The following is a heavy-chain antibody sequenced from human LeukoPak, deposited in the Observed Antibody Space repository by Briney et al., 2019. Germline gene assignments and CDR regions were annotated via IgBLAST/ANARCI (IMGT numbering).Heavy chain of an antibody. J-gene: IGHJ4*02. D-gene: IGHD4-17*01. Sequence: SETLSLTCAVSGYSISSGYYWGWIRQPPGKGLEWIGSIYHSGSTYYNPSLKSRVTISVDTSKNQFSLKLSSVTAADTAVYYCARRTTVTTLDYWGQGTLVTVSS. CDR3: ARRTTVTTLDY. CDR1: GYSISSGYY. CDR2: IYHSGST. V-gene: IGHV4-38-2*01.